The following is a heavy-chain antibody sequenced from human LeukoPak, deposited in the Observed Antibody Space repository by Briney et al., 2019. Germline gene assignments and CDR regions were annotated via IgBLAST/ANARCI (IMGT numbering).Heavy chain of an antibody. Sequence: PGGSLRLSCAASGFIFSDYVMNWLRQAPGRGLEWVAYIRYDGSHKYYIDSVKGRFTISRDNSENTLYLQMNSLTREDTALYYCVKGRIHMDVWGKGTTVAISS. V-gene: IGHV3-30*02. CDR2: IRYDGSHK. J-gene: IGHJ6*03. CDR1: GFIFSDYV. CDR3: VKGRIHMDV.